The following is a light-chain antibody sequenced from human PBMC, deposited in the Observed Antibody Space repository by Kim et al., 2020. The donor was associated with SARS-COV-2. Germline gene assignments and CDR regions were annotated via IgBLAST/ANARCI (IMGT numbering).Light chain of an antibody. V-gene: IGKV3-20*01. CDR1: QTIDMNF. J-gene: IGKJ1*01. Sequence: SPGERVTLSCRASQTIDMNFLAWYQQKPGQAPRLLIYGTITRATGIPDRCRGRGSGTDFTLTISRLEPEDFAVYYCQQYETSSWTFGQGTKVDIK. CDR2: GTI. CDR3: QQYETSSWT.